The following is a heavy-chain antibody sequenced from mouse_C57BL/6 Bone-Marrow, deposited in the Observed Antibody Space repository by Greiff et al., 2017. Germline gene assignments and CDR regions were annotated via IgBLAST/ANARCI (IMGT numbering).Heavy chain of an antibody. J-gene: IGHJ2*01. CDR1: GFTFSDYY. V-gene: IGHV5-16*01. Sequence: EVKLVESEGGLVQPGSSMKLSCTASGFTFSDYYMAWVRQVPEKGLEWVANINYDGSSTYYLDSLKSRFIISRDNAKNILYLQMSSLKSEDTATYYCARSSNPYFDYWGQGTTPTVSS. CDR3: ARSSNPYFDY. CDR2: INYDGSST. D-gene: IGHD2-5*01.